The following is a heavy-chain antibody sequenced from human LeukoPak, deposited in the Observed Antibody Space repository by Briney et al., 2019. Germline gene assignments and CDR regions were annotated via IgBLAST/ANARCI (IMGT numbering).Heavy chain of an antibody. Sequence: PSETLSLTCPVSGFSITSGYFWGWIRPSPGKRLEWIGYIYHNGDTVYNPSLNSSLRSRVTLLVEPSKNQFSLSLNSVIAADTAVFYCVRAESVGILDVWGQGILVTVSS. V-gene: IGHV4-38-2*02. J-gene: IGHJ4*02. CDR2: IYHNGDT. CDR3: VRAESVGILDV. CDR1: GFSITSGYF. D-gene: IGHD1-26*01.